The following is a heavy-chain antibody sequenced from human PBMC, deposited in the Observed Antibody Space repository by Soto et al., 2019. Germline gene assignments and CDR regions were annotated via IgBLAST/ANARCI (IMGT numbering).Heavy chain of an antibody. CDR2: ISGSGGST. J-gene: IGHJ4*02. V-gene: IGHV3-23*01. Sequence: GGLLRLSCAASGFTFSSYAMSWVRQAPGKGLEWVSAISGSGGSTYYADSVKGRFTISRDNSKNTLYLQMNSLRAEDTAVYYCAKDSGYYYDSSVYFDYWGQGTLVTVSS. D-gene: IGHD3-22*01. CDR3: AKDSGYYYDSSVYFDY. CDR1: GFTFSSYA.